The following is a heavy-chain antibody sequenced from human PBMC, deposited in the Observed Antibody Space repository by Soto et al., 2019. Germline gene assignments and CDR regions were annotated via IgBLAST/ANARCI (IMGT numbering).Heavy chain of an antibody. J-gene: IGHJ4*02. D-gene: IGHD1-26*01. CDR1: GGSVSGYY. CDR2: IYASGSP. Sequence: ETLSLTCTISGGSVSGYYWSWIRQSTGQGLEWIGYIYASGSPYYNPSLRSRVTISADTSKNQISLKLTSPTAADTAVYYCARGVGSSPPQYWGRGTLVTVSS. CDR3: ARGVGSSPPQY. V-gene: IGHV4-59*02.